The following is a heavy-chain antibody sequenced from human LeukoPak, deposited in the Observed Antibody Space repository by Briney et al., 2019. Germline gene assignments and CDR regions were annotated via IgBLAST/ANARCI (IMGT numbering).Heavy chain of an antibody. J-gene: IGHJ6*03. V-gene: IGHV3-7*01. CDR1: GFTLSSYW. CDR3: ARFAVLYYMDV. CDR2: IKQDGSEK. D-gene: IGHD4/OR15-4a*01. Sequence: GGSLRLSCAASGFTLSSYWMSWVRPAPGKGLDWVANIKQDGSEKYYVDSVKGRFTISRDNAKNSLYLQMNSLRAEDTAVYYCARFAVLYYMDVWGKGTTVTVSS.